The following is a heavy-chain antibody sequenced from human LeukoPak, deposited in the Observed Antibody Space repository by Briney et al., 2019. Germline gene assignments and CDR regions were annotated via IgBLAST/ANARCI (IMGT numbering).Heavy chain of an antibody. V-gene: IGHV4-59*01. Sequence: SETLSLTCTVSGGSISSYYWSWIRQPPGKGREWSGYIYYSGSTNYNPSLKRRVTISVDTSKNQFSLKLSSVTAADTAVYYCARDNFYGSGSFDYWGQGTLVTVSS. CDR2: IYYSGST. CDR3: ARDNFYGSGSFDY. J-gene: IGHJ4*02. D-gene: IGHD3-10*01. CDR1: GGSISSYY.